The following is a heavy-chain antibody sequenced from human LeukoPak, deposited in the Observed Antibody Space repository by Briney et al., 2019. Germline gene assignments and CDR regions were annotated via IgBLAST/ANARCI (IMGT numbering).Heavy chain of an antibody. CDR1: GFTFSSYA. CDR2: ISGSGVST. Sequence: GGSLRLSCAASGFTFSSYAMSWVRQAPGKGLQWVSTISGSGVSTYYADSVKGRFTISRDNSKNTLYLQMNSLRAEDTAVYYCAKDARRSSGWWFFDHWGQGTLVTVSS. V-gene: IGHV3-23*01. J-gene: IGHJ4*02. CDR3: AKDARRSSGWWFFDH. D-gene: IGHD6-19*01.